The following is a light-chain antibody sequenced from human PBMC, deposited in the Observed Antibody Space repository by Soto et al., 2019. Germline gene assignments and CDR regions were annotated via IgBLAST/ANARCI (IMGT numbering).Light chain of an antibody. CDR1: SNDVSGYKF. Sequence: QSALTQPASVSGSHGQSITISCTGTSNDVSGYKFVSWYQQHPGKVPKLLIYDVSNRPSGVSNRFSGSKSGNTASLTISGLQAEDEAEYYCSSYTRSTTLNVLFGGGTKLTVL. J-gene: IGLJ2*01. CDR2: DVS. CDR3: SSYTRSTTLNVL. V-gene: IGLV2-14*01.